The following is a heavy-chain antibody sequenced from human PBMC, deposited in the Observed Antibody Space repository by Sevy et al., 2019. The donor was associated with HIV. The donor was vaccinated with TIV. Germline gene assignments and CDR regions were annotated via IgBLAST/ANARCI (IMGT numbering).Heavy chain of an antibody. CDR2: IWYYGSNK. J-gene: IGHJ6*02. D-gene: IGHD3-3*01. CDR3: ARGRLGITISAEWGGGMDV. Sequence: GGSLRLSCAASGFTLSSYGMHWVRQAPGKGLEWVAVIWYYGSNKYYADSVKGRFTISRDNSKNTLFLQMNSLRAEDTDVYYCARGRLGITISAEWGGGMDVWGQGTTVTVSS. V-gene: IGHV3-33*01. CDR1: GFTLSSYG.